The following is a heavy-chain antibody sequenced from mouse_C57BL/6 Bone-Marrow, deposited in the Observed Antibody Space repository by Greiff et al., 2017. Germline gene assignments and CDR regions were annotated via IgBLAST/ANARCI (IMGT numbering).Heavy chain of an antibody. CDR3: ARFGVYYDFYAMDY. CDR2: IDPSDSYT. CDR1: GYTFTSYW. V-gene: IGHV1-69*01. D-gene: IGHD2-1*01. J-gene: IGHJ4*01. Sequence: QVQLQQPGAELVMPGASVKLSCKASGYTFTSYWMHWVKQRPGQGLEWIGEIDPSDSYTNYNQKFKGKSTLTVDKSSSTAYMQLRSLTSEDSAVYYCARFGVYYDFYAMDYWGQGTSVTVSS.